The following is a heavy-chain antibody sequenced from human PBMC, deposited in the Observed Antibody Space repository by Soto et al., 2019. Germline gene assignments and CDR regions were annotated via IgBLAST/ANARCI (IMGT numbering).Heavy chain of an antibody. Sequence: SVKVSCKASGGTFSSYAISWVRQAPGQGLEWMGGIIPIFGTANYAQKFQGRVTITADESTSTAYMELSSLRSEDTAVYYCARGVPSIAAPYYFDYWGQGTLVPVSS. J-gene: IGHJ4*02. V-gene: IGHV1-69*13. D-gene: IGHD6-6*01. CDR1: GGTFSSYA. CDR3: ARGVPSIAAPYYFDY. CDR2: IIPIFGTA.